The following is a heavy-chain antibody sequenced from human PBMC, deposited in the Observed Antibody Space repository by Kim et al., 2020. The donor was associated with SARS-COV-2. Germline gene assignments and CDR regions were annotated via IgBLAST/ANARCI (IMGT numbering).Heavy chain of an antibody. CDR3: ATAPVVPAAMGWFAL. D-gene: IGHD2-2*01. CDR1: GYTLTALS. J-gene: IGHJ3*01. CDR2: FDTDDGET. Sequence: ASVKVSCKVSGYTLTALSMHWVRQAPGKGLEWMGGFDTDDGETIYAQKFPGSVILTEDTSTDTAYMELSSLRSEDTAVYYCATAPVVPAAMGWFALWGQG. V-gene: IGHV1-24*01.